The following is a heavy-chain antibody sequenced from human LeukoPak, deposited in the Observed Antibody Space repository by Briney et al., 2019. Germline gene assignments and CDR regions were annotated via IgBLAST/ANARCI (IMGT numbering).Heavy chain of an antibody. V-gene: IGHV1-69*02. D-gene: IGHD3-10*01. CDR2: IIPILGIA. CDR1: GGTFSSYT. CDR3: ATNYYGSGSYTYYFDY. Sequence: SVKVSCKASGGTFSSYTISWVRQAPGQGLEWMGRIIPILGIANYAQKFQGRVTITADKSTSTACMELSSLRSEDTAVYYCATNYYGSGSYTYYFDYWGQGTLVTVSS. J-gene: IGHJ4*02.